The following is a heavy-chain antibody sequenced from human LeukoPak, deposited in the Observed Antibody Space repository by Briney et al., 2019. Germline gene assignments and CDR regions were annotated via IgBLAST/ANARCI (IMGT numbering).Heavy chain of an antibody. Sequence: GGSLRLSCAASGFTFDDYAMHWVRQAPGKGLEWVSGISWNSGSIGYADSVKGRFTISRDNAKNSLYLQMNSLRAEDTALYYCAKDTGPDYGSGGLDYWGQGTLVTVSS. CDR3: AKDTGPDYGSGGLDY. J-gene: IGHJ4*02. CDR2: ISWNSGSI. D-gene: IGHD3-10*01. CDR1: GFTFDDYA. V-gene: IGHV3-9*01.